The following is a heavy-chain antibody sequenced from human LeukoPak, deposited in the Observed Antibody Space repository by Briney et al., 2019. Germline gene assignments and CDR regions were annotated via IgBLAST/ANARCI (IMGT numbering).Heavy chain of an antibody. V-gene: IGHV4-59*01. CDR3: ARVGDYGRAFDI. Sequence: SETLSLTCTVSGGSTSSYYWSWIRQPPGKGLEWIGYIYYSGSTNYNPSLKSRVTISVDTSKNQFSLKLNSVTAADTAVYYCARVGDYGRAFDIWGQGTMVTVSS. CDR2: IYYSGST. D-gene: IGHD4-17*01. J-gene: IGHJ3*02. CDR1: GGSTSSYY.